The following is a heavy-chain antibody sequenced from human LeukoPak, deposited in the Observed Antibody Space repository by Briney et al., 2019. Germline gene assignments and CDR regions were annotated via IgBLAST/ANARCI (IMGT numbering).Heavy chain of an antibody. D-gene: IGHD3-10*01. V-gene: IGHV1-24*01. CDR2: FDPEDGET. J-gene: IGHJ3*02. CDR3: ARKKLLDAFDI. Sequence: ASVKVSCKVSGYTLTDLSIHWVRQARGKGLEWMGGFDPEDGETIYAQKFQGRVTMTRDTSTSTVYMELSSLRSEDTAVYYCARKKLLDAFDIWGQGTMVTVSS. CDR1: GYTLTDLS.